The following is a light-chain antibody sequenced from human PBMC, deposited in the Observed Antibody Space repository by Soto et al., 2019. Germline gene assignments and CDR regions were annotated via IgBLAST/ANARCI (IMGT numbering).Light chain of an antibody. V-gene: IGKV1-5*01. Sequence: DIQMTQSPSTLSASVVDRVTITCRASQSISSWLAWYQQKPGQAPKLLIYDASSLQSVVPSRFSGSGSGTEFTLTISSLQPDDFATYYCQQHNSYSPLSFGGGTKVESK. CDR1: QSISSW. CDR3: QQHNSYSPLS. CDR2: DAS. J-gene: IGKJ4*01.